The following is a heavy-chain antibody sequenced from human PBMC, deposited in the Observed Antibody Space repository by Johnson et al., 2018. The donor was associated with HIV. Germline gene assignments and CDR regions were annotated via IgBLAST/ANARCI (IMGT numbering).Heavy chain of an antibody. V-gene: IGHV3-33*08. CDR1: GFTVSGNY. CDR2: ISFAGVKK. D-gene: IGHD3-10*01. CDR3: ARNLRDPAWGDAFDI. J-gene: IGHJ3*02. Sequence: QVQLVESGGGLVQPGGSLRLSCAASGFTVSGNYMTWVRQAPGKGLEWVTVISFAGVKKYYADSVKGRFTISRDNSKNTLYLQMNSLRAEDTAVYYCARNLRDPAWGDAFDIWGQGTMVTVSS.